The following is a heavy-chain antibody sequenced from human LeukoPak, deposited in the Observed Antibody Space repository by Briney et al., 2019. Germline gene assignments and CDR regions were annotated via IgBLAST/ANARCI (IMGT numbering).Heavy chain of an antibody. Sequence: GESLKISCKGSGYSFTSYWIGWVRQMPGKGLEWMGIIYPGDSDTRYSPSFQGQVTISADKPISTAYLQWSSLKASDTAMYYCARHGIAAAGYYYYMDVWGKGTTVTVSS. CDR1: GYSFTSYW. V-gene: IGHV5-51*01. CDR3: ARHGIAAAGYYYYMDV. J-gene: IGHJ6*03. D-gene: IGHD6-13*01. CDR2: IYPGDSDT.